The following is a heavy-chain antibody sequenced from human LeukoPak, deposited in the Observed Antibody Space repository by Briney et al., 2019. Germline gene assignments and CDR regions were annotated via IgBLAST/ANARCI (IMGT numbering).Heavy chain of an antibody. Sequence: GGSLRLSCAASGFTFSSYSMNWVRQAPGKGLEWVSSISSSSSYIYYADSVKGRFTISRDNAKNSLYLQMNSLRAEDTAVYYCARVRVYDSSGYSNWGQGTLVTVSS. D-gene: IGHD3-22*01. J-gene: IGHJ4*02. CDR2: ISSSSSYI. CDR3: ARVRVYDSSGYSN. V-gene: IGHV3-21*01. CDR1: GFTFSSYS.